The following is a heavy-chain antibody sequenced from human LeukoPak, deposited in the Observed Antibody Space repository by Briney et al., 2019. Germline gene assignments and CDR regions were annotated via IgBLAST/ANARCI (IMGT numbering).Heavy chain of an antibody. Sequence: GGSLRLSCAASGFTFSDHYLSWIRQAPGKGLEWVSYISRNSTNIDYADSVKGRFTISRDNAQDSLYLQMNSLRAEDTAVYYCARDRLTIFGVAPFDYWGQGTLVTVSS. CDR2: ISRNSTNI. V-gene: IGHV3-11*04. J-gene: IGHJ4*02. D-gene: IGHD3-3*01. CDR3: ARDRLTIFGVAPFDY. CDR1: GFTFSDHY.